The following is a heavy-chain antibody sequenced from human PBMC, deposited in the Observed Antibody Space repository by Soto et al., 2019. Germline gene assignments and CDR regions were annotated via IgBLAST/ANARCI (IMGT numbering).Heavy chain of an antibody. V-gene: IGHV4-31*03. Sequence: QVQLQESGPGLAKPSQTLSLTCTVSGASLSSGGYYWTWIRQVPGKALEWIGYIFHTGTTFYNPSLKSRVVMSIEKSDNQFSLNLRSVTAADTAVYYCARGLGYDSNGRFLAAFDVWGQETMVTVSS. J-gene: IGHJ3*01. CDR1: GASLSSGGYY. D-gene: IGHD3-22*01. CDR3: ARGLGYDSNGRFLAAFDV. CDR2: IFHTGTT.